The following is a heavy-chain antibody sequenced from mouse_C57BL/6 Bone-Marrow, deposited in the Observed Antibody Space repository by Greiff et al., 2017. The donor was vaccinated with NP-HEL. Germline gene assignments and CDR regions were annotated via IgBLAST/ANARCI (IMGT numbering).Heavy chain of an antibody. J-gene: IGHJ4*01. CDR1: GFSFNTYA. V-gene: IGHV10-1*01. D-gene: IGHD1-1*01. Sequence: EVKLQESGGGLVQPKGSLKLSCAASGFSFNTYAMNWVRQAPGKGLEWVARIRSKSNNYATYYADSVKDRFTISRDDSESMLYLQMNNLKTEDTAMYYCVRHRHYGSSLGAMDYWGQGTSVTVSS. CDR3: VRHRHYGSSLGAMDY. CDR2: IRSKSNNYAT.